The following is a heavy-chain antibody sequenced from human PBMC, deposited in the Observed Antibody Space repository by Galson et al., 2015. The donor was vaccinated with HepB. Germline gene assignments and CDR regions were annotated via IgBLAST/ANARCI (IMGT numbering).Heavy chain of an antibody. V-gene: IGHV2-70*01. D-gene: IGHD5-12*01. Sequence: IDWDDDEYYSTSLKTRLTISKDTSKNQVVLTMTNMDPVDTATYFCARVIVAVTPAHYYYYGMDVWGQGTTVTVSS. CDR3: ARVIVAVTPAHYYYYGMDV. CDR2: IDWDDDE. J-gene: IGHJ6*02.